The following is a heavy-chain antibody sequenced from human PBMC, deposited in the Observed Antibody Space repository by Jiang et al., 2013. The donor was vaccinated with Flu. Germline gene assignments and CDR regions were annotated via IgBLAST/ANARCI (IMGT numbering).Heavy chain of an antibody. V-gene: IGHV3-21*01. D-gene: IGHD2-2*01. J-gene: IGHJ6*02. CDR2: ISGNSRYI. Sequence: VQLVESGGGLVKPGGSLRLSCAASGFIFRSYTMNWVRQAPGKGLEWVSSISGNSRYIYYADSVRGRFTVSRDNAKNSLYLQVNSLRAEDTAVYYCAREEPSRTYVHYYGMDVWGPGTTVTVSS. CDR1: GFIFRSYT. CDR3: AREEPSRTYVHYYGMDV.